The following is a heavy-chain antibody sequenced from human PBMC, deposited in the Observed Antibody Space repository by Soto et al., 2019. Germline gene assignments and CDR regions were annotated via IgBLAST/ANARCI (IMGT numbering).Heavy chain of an antibody. Sequence: GVSLRLSCAASGFTFSSYWMHWVRQAPGKGLVWVSRINSDGSSTSYADSVKGRFTISRDNAKNTLYLQMNSLRAEDTAVYYCARGRWGGNWYFDLWGRGTLVTVSS. CDR3: ARGRWGGNWYFDL. V-gene: IGHV3-74*01. CDR2: INSDGSST. CDR1: GFTFSSYW. J-gene: IGHJ2*01. D-gene: IGHD3-16*01.